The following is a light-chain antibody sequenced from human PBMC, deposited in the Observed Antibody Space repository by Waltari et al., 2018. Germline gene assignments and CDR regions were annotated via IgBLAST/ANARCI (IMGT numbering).Light chain of an antibody. CDR2: SAS. Sequence: DIQMTQSPSFLSASVGDRITITCRESQGIITYLTWYQQTPGKAPKVLIYSASTLQSGVPLRFSGTGSGTNFTLTISSLQPEDFATYSCQQTYSTPWTFGQGTKVELK. J-gene: IGKJ1*01. CDR3: QQTYSTPWT. CDR1: QGIITY. V-gene: IGKV1-39*01.